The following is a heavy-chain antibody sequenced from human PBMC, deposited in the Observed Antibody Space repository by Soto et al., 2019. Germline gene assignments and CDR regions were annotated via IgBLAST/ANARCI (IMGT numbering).Heavy chain of an antibody. V-gene: IGHV3-30-3*01. D-gene: IGHD2-2*01. Sequence: PGGSLRLSCAASGFTFSSYAMHWVRQAPGKGLEWVAVISYDGSNKYYADSVKGRFTISRDNSKNTLYLQMNSLRAEDTAVYYCARDGAIRCSSTSCYAGVDYWGQGTLVTVSS. J-gene: IGHJ4*02. CDR3: ARDGAIRCSSTSCYAGVDY. CDR2: ISYDGSNK. CDR1: GFTFSSYA.